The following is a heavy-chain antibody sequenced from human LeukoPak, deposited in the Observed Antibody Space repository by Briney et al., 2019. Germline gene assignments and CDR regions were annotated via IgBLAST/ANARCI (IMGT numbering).Heavy chain of an antibody. J-gene: IGHJ6*02. V-gene: IGHV5-51*01. CDR2: IYPGDSDT. CDR1: GDSFTTYW. CDR3: ARGHGMDV. Sequence: GESLKISCKGSGDSFTTYWIGWVRQMPGKGLDWMGRIYPGDSDTRYSPSFQGQGPFSADKSISTDHPESRSRSAADTAMRCCARGHGMDVWGQGTTVTVSS.